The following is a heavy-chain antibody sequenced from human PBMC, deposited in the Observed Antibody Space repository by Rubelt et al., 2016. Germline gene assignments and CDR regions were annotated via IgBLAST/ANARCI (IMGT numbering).Heavy chain of an antibody. CDR1: GYSFTSNW. CDR2: LFPGDSDT. J-gene: IGHJ4*02. Sequence: EVQLVQSGAEVKKPGESLKISCKGSGYSFTSNWIVWVRQMPGKGLEWMGILFPGDSDTTYSPSFQGNVTISSDKSINTAYLHWSSLKASDTAMYYCAREGSYDGPDYWGQGTLVTVSS. D-gene: IGHD3-3*01. CDR3: AREGSYDGPDY. V-gene: IGHV5-51*01.